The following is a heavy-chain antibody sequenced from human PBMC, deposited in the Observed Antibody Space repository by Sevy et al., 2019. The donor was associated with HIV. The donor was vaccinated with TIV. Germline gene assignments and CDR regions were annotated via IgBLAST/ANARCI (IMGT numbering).Heavy chain of an antibody. CDR3: AKARFMVRGVIGADEAGPMDV. CDR1: GFTFSSYA. V-gene: IGHV3-23*01. Sequence: GGSLRLSCAASGFTFSSYAMSWVRQAPGKGLEWVSAISGSGGSTYYAVSVKGRFTISRDNSKKTLYLQMNSLRAEETAVYYCAKARFMVRGVIGADEAGPMDVWGKGTTVTVSS. CDR2: ISGSGGST. D-gene: IGHD3-10*01. J-gene: IGHJ6*03.